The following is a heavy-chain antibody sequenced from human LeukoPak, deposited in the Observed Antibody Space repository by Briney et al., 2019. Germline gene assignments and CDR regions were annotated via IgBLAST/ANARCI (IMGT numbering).Heavy chain of an antibody. CDR1: GGTFSSYA. CDR3: ARGRGGTVTTFDY. Sequence: SVKVSCKASGGTFSSYAISWVRQAPGQGLEWMGGIIPIFGTANYAQKFQGRVTITTDESTSTAYMELSSLRSEDTAVYYCARGRGGTVTTFDYWGQGTLVTVSS. J-gene: IGHJ4*02. V-gene: IGHV1-69*05. D-gene: IGHD4-17*01. CDR2: IIPIFGTA.